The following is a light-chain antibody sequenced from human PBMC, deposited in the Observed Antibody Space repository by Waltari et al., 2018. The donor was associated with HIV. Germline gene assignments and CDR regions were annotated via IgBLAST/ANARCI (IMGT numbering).Light chain of an antibody. CDR2: DND. CDR3: AAWDDSLDGPL. V-gene: IGLV1-44*01. Sequence: QSFLTQPPSASGTPGHRVTISCSGSSSNIGRHAVSWYQHFPGTTPKLLIFDNDQRPSGVPGRFSGSKSATSASLAISGLQSNDESDYYCAAWDDSLDGPLFGGGTKLTVL. J-gene: IGLJ3*02. CDR1: SSNIGRHA.